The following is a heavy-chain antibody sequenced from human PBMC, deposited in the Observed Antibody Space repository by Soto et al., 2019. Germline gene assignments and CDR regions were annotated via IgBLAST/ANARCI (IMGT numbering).Heavy chain of an antibody. CDR3: ARDRMIVAVAGSGDRRVNPFDY. CDR2: ISSSSSYI. J-gene: IGHJ4*02. Sequence: GGSLRLSCAASGFTFSSYSMNWVRQAPGKGLEWVSSISSSSSYIYYADSVKGRFTISRDNAKNSLYLQMNSLRAEDTAVYYCARDRMIVAVAGSGDRRVNPFDYWGQGTLVTVSS. D-gene: IGHD6-19*01. CDR1: GFTFSSYS. V-gene: IGHV3-21*01.